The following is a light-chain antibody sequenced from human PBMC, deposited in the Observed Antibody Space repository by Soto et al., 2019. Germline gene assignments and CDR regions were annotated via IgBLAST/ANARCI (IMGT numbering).Light chain of an antibody. Sequence: QSVLTQPASVSGSPGQSITISCTGTSSDVGGYNYVSWYQQHPGKAPKLMIYDASNRPSGVSNRFSGSKSGNTASLTISGLQAEDEADYYCSSYTSTSTLGGYVFGTGTKLTVL. CDR2: DAS. CDR3: SSYTSTSTLGGYV. CDR1: SSDVGGYNY. J-gene: IGLJ1*01. V-gene: IGLV2-14*01.